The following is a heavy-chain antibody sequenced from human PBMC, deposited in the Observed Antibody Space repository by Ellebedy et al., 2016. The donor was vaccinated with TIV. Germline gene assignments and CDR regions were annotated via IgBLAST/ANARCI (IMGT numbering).Heavy chain of an antibody. J-gene: IGHJ4*02. CDR1: GFTVSSNY. CDR2: IYSGGST. Sequence: GGSLRLSCAASGFTVSSNYMSWVRQAPGKGLEWVSVIYSGGSTYYADSVKGRFTISRDNSNNTLYLQMNSLRAEDTAVYYCARARVYDSSGYYPYWGQGTLVTVSS. V-gene: IGHV3-53*01. D-gene: IGHD3-22*01. CDR3: ARARVYDSSGYYPY.